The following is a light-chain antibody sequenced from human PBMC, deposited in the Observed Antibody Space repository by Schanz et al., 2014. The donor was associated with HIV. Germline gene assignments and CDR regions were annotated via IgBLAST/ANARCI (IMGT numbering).Light chain of an antibody. Sequence: QSVLTQPASVSGSPGQSITISCTGTSSDVGGYNYVSWYQQHPGKAPKLMIYDVSNRPSGVSTRFSGSKSDNTASLTISGLQAEDEADYYCSSYGGPNNYVVFGGGTKLTVL. CDR1: SSDVGGYNY. V-gene: IGLV2-14*03. CDR3: SSYGGPNNYVV. J-gene: IGLJ2*01. CDR2: DVS.